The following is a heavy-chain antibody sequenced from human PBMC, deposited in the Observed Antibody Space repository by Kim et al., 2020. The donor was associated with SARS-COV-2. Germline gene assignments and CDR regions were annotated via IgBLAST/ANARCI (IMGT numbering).Heavy chain of an antibody. CDR2: INSKTDGGTT. V-gene: IGHV3-15*01. D-gene: IGHD3-10*01. CDR1: GFTFSNAW. J-gene: IGHJ3*02. CDR3: TTLLLLWFGEPSAFDI. Sequence: GGSLRLSCAASGFTFSNAWMSWVRQAPGKGLEWVGRINSKTDGGTTDYAAPVKGGFTISRDDSKNPLYLQMNSLKTEDTAVYYCTTLLLLWFGEPSAFDIWGQGTMVTVSS.